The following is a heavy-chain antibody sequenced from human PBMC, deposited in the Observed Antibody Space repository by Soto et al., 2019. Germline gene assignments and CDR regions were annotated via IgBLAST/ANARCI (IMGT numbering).Heavy chain of an antibody. CDR3: ARKVVPAAMRGPYYYYMDV. Sequence: SETLSLTCAVYGGSFSGYYWSWIRQPPGKGLEWIGEINHSGSTNYNPSLKSRVTISVDTSKNQFSLKLSSVTAAETAVYYCARKVVPAAMRGPYYYYMDVWGKGTTVTVSS. V-gene: IGHV4-34*01. D-gene: IGHD2-2*01. CDR2: INHSGST. CDR1: GGSFSGYY. J-gene: IGHJ6*03.